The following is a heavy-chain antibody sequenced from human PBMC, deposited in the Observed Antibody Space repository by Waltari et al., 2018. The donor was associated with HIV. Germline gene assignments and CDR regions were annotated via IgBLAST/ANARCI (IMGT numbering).Heavy chain of an antibody. CDR2: VYYSGST. V-gene: IGHV4-39*01. CDR1: GGSISSSSYY. J-gene: IGHJ4*02. CDR3: ARQRGPVTQGWYYLDY. D-gene: IGHD4-17*01. Sequence: QLQLQESGPGLVKPSETLSLTCTVSGGSISSSSYYWGWIRQPPGKGLEWIGSVYYSGSTYDNPSLKSRLTISVDTSKDQFSLKLNSVTAADTAVYYCARQRGPVTQGWYYLDYWGQGTLVTVSS.